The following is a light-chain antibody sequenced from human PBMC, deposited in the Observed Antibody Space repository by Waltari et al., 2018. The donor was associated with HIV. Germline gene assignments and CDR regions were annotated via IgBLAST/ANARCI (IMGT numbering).Light chain of an antibody. CDR3: MQALQSPNT. V-gene: IGKV2-28*01. J-gene: IGKJ2*01. Sequence: DIMLTQSPRALPVTPGEPASISCRSSQSLVHTNGYNYLDWYLQKPGQSPQLLISLASTRASGVPDRFSGSGSGTDFTLKISSVEAEDVGVYYCMQALQSPNTFGQGTKVEIK. CDR2: LAS. CDR1: QSLVHTNGYNY.